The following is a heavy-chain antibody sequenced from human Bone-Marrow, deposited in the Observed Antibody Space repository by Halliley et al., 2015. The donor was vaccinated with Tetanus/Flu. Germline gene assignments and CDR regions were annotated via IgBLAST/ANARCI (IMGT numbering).Heavy chain of an antibody. CDR3: TRDHRTSWSPFDL. D-gene: IGHD6-13*01. V-gene: IGHV6-1*01. CDR2: TNYRSNWYY. J-gene: IGHJ4*02. Sequence: GRTNYRSNWYYDYAVSVQSRITINPDTSKNQFTLQLNSVTPEDTAMYYCTRDHRTSWSPFDLWGQGTLVTVSS.